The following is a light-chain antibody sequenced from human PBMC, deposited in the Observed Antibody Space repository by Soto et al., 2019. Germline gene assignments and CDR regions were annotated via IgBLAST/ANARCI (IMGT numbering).Light chain of an antibody. Sequence: DIQMTQSPSTLSASVGDRVTITCRASQSISSWLAWYQQKPGKAPKLLIYKASSLESGVPSRFSSSGSGTEFTLTISSLQSEDFAVYYCQQYSNWPPITFGQGTRLEIK. CDR2: KAS. V-gene: IGKV1-5*03. CDR3: QQYSNWPPIT. CDR1: QSISSW. J-gene: IGKJ5*01.